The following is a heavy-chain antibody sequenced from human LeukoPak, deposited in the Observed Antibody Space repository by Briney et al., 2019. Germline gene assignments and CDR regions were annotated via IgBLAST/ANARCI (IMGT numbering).Heavy chain of an antibody. J-gene: IGHJ4*02. CDR3: ASGVTRARADY. V-gene: IGHV4-39*07. CDR2: IYYSGST. Sequence: SETLSLTCTVSGDSMSSGSYYWGWIRQSPGRGLEWIGNIYYSGSTYYNPSLKSRVTLSVDRSKNQFSLKLSSVIAADTAVYYCASGVTRARADYWGQGTLVTVSS. D-gene: IGHD3-10*01. CDR1: GDSMSSGSYY.